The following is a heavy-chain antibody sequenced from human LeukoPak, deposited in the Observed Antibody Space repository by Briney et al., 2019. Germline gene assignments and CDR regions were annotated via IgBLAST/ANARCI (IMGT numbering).Heavy chain of an antibody. CDR3: ARGKFIPGP. V-gene: IGHV3-7*04. Sequence: GGSLRLSCAASGFTFSTYSMTWVRQAPGRGLEWVANINEDGSEKYHVDSVKGRFTISRDNAKNLLYLQMDSLRAEDTAVYYCARGKFIPGPWGQGTLVTVSS. J-gene: IGHJ5*02. CDR2: INEDGSEK. CDR1: GFTFSTYS.